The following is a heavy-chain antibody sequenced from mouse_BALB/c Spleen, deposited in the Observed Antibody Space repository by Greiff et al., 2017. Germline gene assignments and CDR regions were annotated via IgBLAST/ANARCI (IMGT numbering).Heavy chain of an antibody. CDR2: INPGSGGT. CDR3: ARGLLRPYYAMDY. Sequence: QVQLQQSGAELVRPGTSVKVSCKASGYAFTNYLIEWVKQRPGQGLEWIGVINPGSGGTNYNEKFKGKATLTADKSSSTAYMQLSSLTSDDSAVYFCARGLLRPYYAMDYWGQGTSVTVSS. J-gene: IGHJ4*01. CDR1: GYAFTNYL. V-gene: IGHV1-54*01. D-gene: IGHD1-2*01.